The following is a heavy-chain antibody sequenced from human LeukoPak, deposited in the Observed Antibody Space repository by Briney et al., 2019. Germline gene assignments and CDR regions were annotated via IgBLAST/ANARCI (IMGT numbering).Heavy chain of an antibody. CDR1: GFTFSSYS. D-gene: IGHD2-2*01. CDR3: ARVTGYCSSTSCYRKWDPYYYYYMDV. CDR2: ISSSSSYI. J-gene: IGHJ6*03. V-gene: IGHV3-21*01. Sequence: GGSLRLSCAASGFTFSSYSMNWVRQAPGKGLEWVSSISSSSSYIYYADSVKGRFTISRDNAKNSLYLQMNSLRAEDTAVYYRARVTGYCSSTSCYRKWDPYYYYYMDVWGKGTTVTVSS.